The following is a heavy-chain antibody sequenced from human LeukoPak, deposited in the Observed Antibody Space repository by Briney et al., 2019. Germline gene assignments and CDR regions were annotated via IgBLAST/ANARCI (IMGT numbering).Heavy chain of an antibody. J-gene: IGHJ4*02. CDR3: ERENLAAGGYDH. CDR1: GYSFTSYW. CDR2: IYPGDSDT. Sequence: GESLEISCKGSGYSFTSYWIGWVRQMPGKGLEWMGIIYPGDSDTRYSPSFQGQVTISADKSISTAYLQWTSLQASDTAMSYFERENLAAGGYDHWGQGTLVSVSS. D-gene: IGHD6-25*01. V-gene: IGHV5-51*01.